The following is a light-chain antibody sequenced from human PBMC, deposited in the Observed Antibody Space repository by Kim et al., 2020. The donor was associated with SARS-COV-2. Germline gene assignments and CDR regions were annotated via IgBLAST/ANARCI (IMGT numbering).Light chain of an antibody. J-gene: IGLJ1*01. CDR1: KLGDKY. CDR3: QAWDSSTYV. Sequence: GSPGQTASITCSGDKLGDKYACWYQQKPGQSPVLVIYQDSKRTSGIPERFSGSNSGNTATLTISGTQAMDEADYYCQAWDSSTYVFGTGTKVTVL. CDR2: QDS. V-gene: IGLV3-1*01.